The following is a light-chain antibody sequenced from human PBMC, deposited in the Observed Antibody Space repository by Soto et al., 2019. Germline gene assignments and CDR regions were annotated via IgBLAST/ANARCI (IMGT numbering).Light chain of an antibody. CDR1: QGIYSY. J-gene: IGKJ5*01. CDR2: AAS. Sequence: DIQMTQSPSSLSASVGDRVTITCRASQGIYSYLAWYQQKPGKATKLLIYAASTSEAGVPSRFSGSGSGTDFTLTISSLQPEDVATYCCHKYNSALLTFGQGTRLEIK. V-gene: IGKV1-27*01. CDR3: HKYNSALLT.